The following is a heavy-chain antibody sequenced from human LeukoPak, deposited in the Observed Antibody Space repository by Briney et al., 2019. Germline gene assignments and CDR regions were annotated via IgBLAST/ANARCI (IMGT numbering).Heavy chain of an antibody. D-gene: IGHD2-2*02. V-gene: IGHV3-30-3*01. Sequence: GGSLRLSCAASGFTFSSYAMHWVRQAPGKGLEWEAVISYDGSNKYYADSVKGRFTISRDNSKNTLYLQMNSLRAEDTAVYYCARCSDIVVVPAAIPDAFDIWGQGTMVTVSS. CDR1: GFTFSSYA. CDR2: ISYDGSNK. J-gene: IGHJ3*02. CDR3: ARCSDIVVVPAAIPDAFDI.